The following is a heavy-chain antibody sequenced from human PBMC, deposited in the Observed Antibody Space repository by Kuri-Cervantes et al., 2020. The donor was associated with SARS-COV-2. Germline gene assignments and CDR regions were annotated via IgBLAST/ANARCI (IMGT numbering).Heavy chain of an antibody. J-gene: IGHJ4*02. V-gene: IGHV3-11*03. CDR3: ARYCTSISCESAIDF. CDR1: GFTFSDDY. Sequence: GGSLRLSCAASGFTFSDDYMTWIRQAPGIGLEWVSDISTTGTYRNYADSVKGRFTISRDNTKNSLYLQMDSLTAEDTAVYYCARYCTSISCESAIDFWGQGTLVTVSS. D-gene: IGHD2-2*01. CDR2: ISTTGTYR.